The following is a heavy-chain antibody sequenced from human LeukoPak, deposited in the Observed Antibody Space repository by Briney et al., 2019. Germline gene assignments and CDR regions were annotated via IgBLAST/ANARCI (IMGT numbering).Heavy chain of an antibody. CDR2: IGCGSAGTT. CDR1: GFTFSAYA. D-gene: IGHD2-21*02. J-gene: IGHJ6*02. CDR3: AKNCDSPMGVPYAMDV. V-gene: IGHV3-23*01. Sequence: PGGSLRLSCAASGFTFSAYAMRWVRQAPGKGLEWVSAIGCGSAGTTIYAESVKDRFTISRDDSKNTLYLQMSSLRGDDSAVYYCAKNCDSPMGVPYAMDVWGRGTTVTVSS.